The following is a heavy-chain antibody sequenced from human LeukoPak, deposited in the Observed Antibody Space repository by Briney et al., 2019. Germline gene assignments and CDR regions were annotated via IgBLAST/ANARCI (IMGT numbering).Heavy chain of an antibody. J-gene: IGHJ4*02. CDR3: ARDHGDFWSGYYSY. Sequence: ASVKVSCMASGYTFTGYYMHWVRQAPGQGLEWMGRINPNSGGTNYAQKFQGRVTMTRDTSISTAYMELSRLRSDDTAVYYCARDHGDFWSGYYSYWGQGTLVTVSS. V-gene: IGHV1-2*06. CDR2: INPNSGGT. CDR1: GYTFTGYY. D-gene: IGHD3-3*01.